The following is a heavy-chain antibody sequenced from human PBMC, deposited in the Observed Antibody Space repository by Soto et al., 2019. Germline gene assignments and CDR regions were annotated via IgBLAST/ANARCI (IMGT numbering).Heavy chain of an antibody. CDR1: GFTFSRYW. Sequence: PGGSLRLSCAASGFTFSRYWMEWVRQAPGKGLVWLSRINSDGSSRIYADSVKGRFTVSRDNAKNTLYLQMNSLRAEDTAVYYCSRENYYGPIGFDIWGQGTMVTISS. V-gene: IGHV3-74*01. CDR3: SRENYYGPIGFDI. CDR2: INSDGSSR. J-gene: IGHJ3*02. D-gene: IGHD3-10*01.